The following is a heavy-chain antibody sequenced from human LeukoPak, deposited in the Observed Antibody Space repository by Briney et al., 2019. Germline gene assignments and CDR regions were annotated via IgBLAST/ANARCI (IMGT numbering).Heavy chain of an antibody. CDR2: IASDGSST. V-gene: IGHV3-74*01. CDR1: GFTFRSDR. CDR3: SSDGDAFDI. J-gene: IGHJ3*02. Sequence: PGGSLRLSCASSGFTFRSDRMQWVRQAPGKGLVWVSRIASDGSSTSYADSVKGRFTISRDNAKNTLYLQMNSLRAEDTAVYYCSSDGDAFDIWGQGTMVTVSS.